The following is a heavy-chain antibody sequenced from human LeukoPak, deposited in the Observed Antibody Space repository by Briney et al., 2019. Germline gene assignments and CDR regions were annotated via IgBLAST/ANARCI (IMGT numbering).Heavy chain of an antibody. D-gene: IGHD5-12*01. CDR3: AKVMDIVATIPVELDY. CDR1: GFTFSSYG. CDR2: ISYDGSNK. J-gene: IGHJ4*02. V-gene: IGHV3-30*18. Sequence: GRSLRLSCAASGFTFSSYGMQWVRHAPGRGLGWVAVISYDGSNKYYADSVKGRFTISRDNSKNTPYLQMNSLRAEHTAVYYCAKVMDIVATIPVELDYWGQGTLVPVSS.